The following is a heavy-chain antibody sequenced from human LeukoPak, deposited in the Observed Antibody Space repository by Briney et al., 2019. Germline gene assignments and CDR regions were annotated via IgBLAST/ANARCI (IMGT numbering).Heavy chain of an antibody. CDR2: IYTSGST. Sequence: SETLSLTCSVSGGSISSYYWSWIRQPAGRGLEWIGRIYTSGSTNHNPSLKSRVTMSVDTSKNQFSLKLSSVTAADTAVYYCAGQESGYSSGWPSFDYWGQGTLVTVSS. CDR3: AGQESGYSSGWPSFDY. D-gene: IGHD6-19*01. CDR1: GGSISSYY. J-gene: IGHJ4*02. V-gene: IGHV4-4*07.